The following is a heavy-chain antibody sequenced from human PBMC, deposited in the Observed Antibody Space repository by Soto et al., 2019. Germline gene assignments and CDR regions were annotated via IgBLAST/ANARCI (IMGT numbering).Heavy chain of an antibody. CDR1: GFTFSSYS. Sequence: LRLSCAASGFTFSSYSMNWVRQAPGKGLEWVSSISSSSSYIYYADSVKGRFTISRDNAKNSLYLQMNSLRAEDTAVYYCARDLFGYPNDYWGQGTLVTSPQ. D-gene: IGHD3-3*01. V-gene: IGHV3-21*01. J-gene: IGHJ4*02. CDR2: ISSSSSYI. CDR3: ARDLFGYPNDY.